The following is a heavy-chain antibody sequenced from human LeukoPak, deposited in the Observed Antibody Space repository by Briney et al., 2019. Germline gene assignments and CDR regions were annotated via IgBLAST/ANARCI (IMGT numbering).Heavy chain of an antibody. J-gene: IGHJ4*02. CDR1: GFTFSSYS. V-gene: IGHV3-48*01. CDR2: ISTGSSTI. Sequence: GGSLRLSCAASGFTFSSYSMNWVRQAPGKGLEWVSYISTGSSTIYYADSVKGRFTLSGDNSKTTVYLQMNGLRAEDTAVYYCAGAAFDYWGQGTLVTVSS. CDR3: AGAAFDY.